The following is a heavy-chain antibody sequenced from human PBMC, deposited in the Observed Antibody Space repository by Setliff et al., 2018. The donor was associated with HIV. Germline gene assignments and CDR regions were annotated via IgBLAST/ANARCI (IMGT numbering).Heavy chain of an antibody. J-gene: IGHJ4*02. Sequence: SLKISCTASGFAFSTFAMHWVRQAPGKGLEWVAVIWYDGNKKDYGDSVKGRFTISRDNSKDTLYLQMSSLRADDTAIYYCARAPGDILTAYFGGLDYWGQGALVTVSS. CDR3: ARAPGDILTAYFGGLDY. V-gene: IGHV3-33*01. D-gene: IGHD3-9*01. CDR1: GFAFSTFA. CDR2: IWYDGNKK.